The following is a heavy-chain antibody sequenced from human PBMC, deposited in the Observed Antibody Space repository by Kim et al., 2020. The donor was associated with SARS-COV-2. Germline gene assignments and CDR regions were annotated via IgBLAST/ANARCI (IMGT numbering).Heavy chain of an antibody. Sequence: GGSLRLSCAASGFTFSSYWMSWVRQAPGKGLEWVANIKQDGSEKYYVDSVKGRFTISRDNAKNSLYLQMNSLRAEDTAVYYCARVVAAAGHWGWFDPWGQGTLVTVSS. CDR3: ARVVAAAGHWGWFDP. J-gene: IGHJ5*02. CDR1: GFTFSSYW. V-gene: IGHV3-7*03. CDR2: IKQDGSEK. D-gene: IGHD6-13*01.